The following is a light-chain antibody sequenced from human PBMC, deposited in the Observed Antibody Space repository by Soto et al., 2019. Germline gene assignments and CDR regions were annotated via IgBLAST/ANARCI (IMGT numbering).Light chain of an antibody. V-gene: IGLV1-51*01. CDR2: DNS. J-gene: IGLJ2*01. Sequence: QSVLTQPPSVSAAPGQKVTISCSGSSSNIEKNYVSWYQQRPGTAPKLIIYDNSNRPAGSPDRFCCSTSGTSATLAITRPRTGDEDDSYCCLWDRSLSAEVFGGGTKLTVL. CDR3: CLWDRSLSAEV. CDR1: SSNIEKNY.